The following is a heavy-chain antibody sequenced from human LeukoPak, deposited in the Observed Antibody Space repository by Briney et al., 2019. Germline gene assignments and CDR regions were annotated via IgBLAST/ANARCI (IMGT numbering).Heavy chain of an antibody. D-gene: IGHD2-21*02. J-gene: IGHJ4*02. CDR1: GFTFSSYS. CDR2: ISSSSYI. V-gene: IGHV3-21*01. Sequence: GGSLRLSCAASGFTFSSYSMNWVRQAPGKGLEWVSSISSSSYIYYADSVKGRFTISRDNARNSLYLQMNSLRAEDTAVYYCARETYCGGDCYVQYYFDYWGQGTLVTVSS. CDR3: ARETYCGGDCYVQYYFDY.